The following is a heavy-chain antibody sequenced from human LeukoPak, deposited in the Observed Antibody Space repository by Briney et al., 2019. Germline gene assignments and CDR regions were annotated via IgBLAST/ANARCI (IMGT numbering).Heavy chain of an antibody. Sequence: GGSLRLSCTASGFTLGSHDMHWVRQIPGQGLEWVAAVSSGFHAFFADAVQGRFTVSREDARNSLYLQMNSLRAGDTAVYYCVREARGYHYTYFDYWGQGTLVTVSS. D-gene: IGHD5-18*01. CDR1: GFTLGSHD. CDR2: VSSGFHA. V-gene: IGHV3-13*01. CDR3: VREARGYHYTYFDY. J-gene: IGHJ4*02.